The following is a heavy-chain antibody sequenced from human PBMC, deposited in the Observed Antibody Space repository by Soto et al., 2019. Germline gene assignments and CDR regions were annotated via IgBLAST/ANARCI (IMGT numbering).Heavy chain of an antibody. CDR2: IGAARDP. V-gene: IGHV3-13*05. J-gene: IGHJ6*03. CDR1: GFSFSDYD. Sequence: GGSLRLSCTASGFSFSDYDMHWVRQVPGKGLEWVSTIGAARDPYYTGAVKHRFTISRENARNSTFLHMNSVTVGDTAVYYCATVYTGRVPRRGAYYNKLWVCGRGIRVAVAS. CDR3: ATVYTGRVPRRGAYYNKLWV.